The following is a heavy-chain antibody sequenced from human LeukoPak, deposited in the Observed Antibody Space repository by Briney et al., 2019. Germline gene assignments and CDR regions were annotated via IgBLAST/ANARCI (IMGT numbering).Heavy chain of an antibody. CDR1: GESVSSYY. Sequence: SETLSLTCTVSGESVSSYYWSWTRQTAGQGLEWVGRTSGGGDANFNPPLESRVTMSVDTSKNQFSLKLISVTAADTAVYYCARGPHLAADVYFDFWGRGILVTVSS. V-gene: IGHV4-4*07. J-gene: IGHJ2*01. CDR3: ARGPHLAADVYFDF. CDR2: TSGGGDA. D-gene: IGHD6-25*01.